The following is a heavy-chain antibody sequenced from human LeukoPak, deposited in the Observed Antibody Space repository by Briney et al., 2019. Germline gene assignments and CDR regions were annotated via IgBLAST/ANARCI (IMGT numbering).Heavy chain of an antibody. CDR3: AREGYSPRDGYNFNFDY. CDR1: GFTFSSFG. J-gene: IGHJ4*02. D-gene: IGHD5-24*01. Sequence: GESLTLSCAASGFTFSSFGMTWVRQAPGRGLECVSSITSSSSYIYYADSVKGRFTISRDNAKSSLYLQMNSLRAEDTAVYYCAREGYSPRDGYNFNFDYWGQGTLVTVSS. V-gene: IGHV3-21*01. CDR2: ITSSSSYI.